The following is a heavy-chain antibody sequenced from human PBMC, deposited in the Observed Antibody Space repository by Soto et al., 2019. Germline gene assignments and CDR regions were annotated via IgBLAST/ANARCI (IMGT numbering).Heavy chain of an antibody. Sequence: GASVKVSCKASGYTFTSYGISWVRQAPGQGLEWMGWISAYNGNTNYAQKLQGRVTMTTDTSTSTAYMELRSLRSDDTAVYYCARDRSVYCGGDCPIDYWGQGTLVTVSS. CDR3: ARDRSVYCGGDCPIDY. J-gene: IGHJ4*02. D-gene: IGHD2-21*02. CDR1: GYTFTSYG. CDR2: ISAYNGNT. V-gene: IGHV1-18*01.